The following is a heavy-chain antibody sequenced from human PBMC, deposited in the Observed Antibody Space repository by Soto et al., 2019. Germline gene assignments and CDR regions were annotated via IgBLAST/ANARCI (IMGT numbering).Heavy chain of an antibody. V-gene: IGHV1-69*13. CDR2: IIPIFGTA. J-gene: IGHJ4*02. CDR3: ARDYYDSSGYQSFDY. Sequence: SVTVSCKASGGTFSRYAISWVRQAPGQGLEWMGGIIPIFGTANYAQKFQGRVTITADESTSTAYMELSSLRSEDTAVYYCARDYYDSSGYQSFDYWGQGTLVTVSS. D-gene: IGHD3-22*01. CDR1: GGTFSRYA.